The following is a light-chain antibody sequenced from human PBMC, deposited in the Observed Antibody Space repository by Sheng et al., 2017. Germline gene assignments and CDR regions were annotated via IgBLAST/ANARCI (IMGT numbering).Light chain of an antibody. Sequence: QSALTQPASVSGSPGQSITISCTGSSSDIGGYNYVSWYQQPPGKAPKLMIYGVSNRPSGVSNRFSGSKSGNTASLTISGLQPEDEADYYCSSFTSSSPLFGGGTKVTVL. J-gene: IGLJ3*02. CDR3: SSFTSSSPL. V-gene: IGLV2-14*01. CDR2: GVS. CDR1: SSDIGGYNY.